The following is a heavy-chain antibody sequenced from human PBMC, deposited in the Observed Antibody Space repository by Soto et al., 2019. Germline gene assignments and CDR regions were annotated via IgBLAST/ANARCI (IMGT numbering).Heavy chain of an antibody. J-gene: IGHJ4*02. V-gene: IGHV3-30-3*01. D-gene: IGHD4-4*01. CDR2: ISSDGSNK. CDR1: GFTFSSHA. Sequence: GGSLRLSCAVSGFTFSSHAMHWVRQAPGKGLEWVALISSDGSNKYYADSVKGRFTTSRDISKNTMYLQMNSLRVEDTAVYCCARGPVSLQSLFDYWGQGTLVTVSS. CDR3: ARGPVSLQSLFDY.